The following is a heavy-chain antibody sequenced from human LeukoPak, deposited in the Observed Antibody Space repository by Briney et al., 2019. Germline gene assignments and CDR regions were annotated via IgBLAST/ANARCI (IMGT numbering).Heavy chain of an antibody. Sequence: GASVKVSCKASGGTFSSYAISWVRQAPGQGLEWMGRIIPILGIANYAQKFQGRVTITADKSTSTAYMELSSLRSEDTAVYYCARDAEVPGSQQQPVRGYWGQGTLVTVSS. CDR2: IIPILGIA. CDR1: GGTFSSYA. J-gene: IGHJ4*02. V-gene: IGHV1-69*04. CDR3: ARDAEVPGSQQQPVRGY. D-gene: IGHD6-13*01.